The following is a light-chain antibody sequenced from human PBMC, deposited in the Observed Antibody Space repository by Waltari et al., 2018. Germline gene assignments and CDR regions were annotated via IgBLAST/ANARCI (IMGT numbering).Light chain of an antibody. CDR3: QQSYNTPRT. CDR1: QSISSY. CDR2: AAS. J-gene: IGKJ1*01. Sequence: DIQMTQSPSSLSASVGDRVTITCRASQSISSYLNWYQQKPGKAPKFLIYAASSLQSGVPSRFSGSRSGTDFTLTISSLQPEDFAVYYCQQSYNTPRTFGQGTKVEIK. V-gene: IGKV1-39*01.